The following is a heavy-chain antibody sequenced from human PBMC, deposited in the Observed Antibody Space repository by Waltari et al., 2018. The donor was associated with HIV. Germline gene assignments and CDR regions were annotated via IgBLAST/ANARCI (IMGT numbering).Heavy chain of an antibody. CDR1: GVTFRSSW. J-gene: IGHJ4*02. V-gene: IGHV3-7*01. CDR2: INQDGSES. D-gene: IGHD2-15*01. Sequence: EVEVVESGGGLVQPGGSLRRACAVRGVTFRSSWMSWVSQAPGKGLAWVANINQDGSESYYVGSVEGRFTISRDNTKNLLYLQMNSLRAEDTAVYYCAREGGRDCSGGSCYIDYWGQGTLVTVSS. CDR3: AREGGRDCSGGSCYIDY.